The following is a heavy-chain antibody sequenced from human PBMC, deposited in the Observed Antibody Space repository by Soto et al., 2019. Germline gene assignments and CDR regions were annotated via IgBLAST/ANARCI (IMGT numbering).Heavy chain of an antibody. D-gene: IGHD3-16*01. Sequence: EVQLVESGGGLVQPGGSLRLSCAASGFTFSSYWMHWVRQDPGKGLVWVSSIKTDGTATQYADSVKGRFTVSRDNAKNTLYLQMISLRAEDTAVYYCAKDLSWGQCGYWGKGTLVTVSS. V-gene: IGHV3-74*03. CDR1: GFTFSSYW. CDR3: AKDLSWGQCGY. J-gene: IGHJ4*02. CDR2: IKTDGTAT.